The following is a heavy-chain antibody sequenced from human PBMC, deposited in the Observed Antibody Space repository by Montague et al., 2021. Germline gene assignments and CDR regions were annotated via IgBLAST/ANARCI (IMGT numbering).Heavy chain of an antibody. Sequence: SLRLSCAASGFTFSTSWMHWVRQAAGKGLVWVSHIHPDGTVTNYADSVKGRFTVSRDNVKNMVYLQMNSLKAEDTAVYFCARDPVKTAAERGQGTLVTVSS. CDR3: ARDPVKTAAE. CDR2: IHPDGTVT. V-gene: IGHV3-74*01. CDR1: GFTFSTSW. D-gene: IGHD1-1*01. J-gene: IGHJ4*02.